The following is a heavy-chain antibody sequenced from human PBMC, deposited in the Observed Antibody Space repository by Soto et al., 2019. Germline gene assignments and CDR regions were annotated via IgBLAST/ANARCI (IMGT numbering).Heavy chain of an antibody. CDR1: GGSFSGYY. CDR2: INHSGST. D-gene: IGHD3-9*01. CDR3: ARHTDDILTGNEALDI. V-gene: IGHV4-34*01. Sequence: PSETLSLTCAVYGGSFSGYYWSWIRQPPGKGLEWIGEINHSGSTNYNPSLKSRITILVDTSENQFSLKLTSVTAADTAVYYCARHTDDILTGNEALDIWGQGTVVTVSS. J-gene: IGHJ3*02.